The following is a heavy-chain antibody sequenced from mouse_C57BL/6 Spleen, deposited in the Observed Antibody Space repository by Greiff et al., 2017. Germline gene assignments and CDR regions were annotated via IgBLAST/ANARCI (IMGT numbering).Heavy chain of an antibody. CDR2: IYPGSGNT. Sequence: VKLQESGAELVRPGASVKLSCKASGYTFTDYYINWVKQRPGQGLEWIARIYPGSGNTYYNEKFKGKATLTAEKSSSTAYMQLSSLTSEDSAVYFCARLDYYGSSPYYYAMDYWGQGTSVTVSS. D-gene: IGHD1-1*01. CDR3: ARLDYYGSSPYYYAMDY. J-gene: IGHJ4*01. V-gene: IGHV1-76*01. CDR1: GYTFTDYY.